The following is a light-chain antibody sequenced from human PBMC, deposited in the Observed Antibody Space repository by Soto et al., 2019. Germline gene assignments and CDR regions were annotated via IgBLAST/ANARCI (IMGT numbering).Light chain of an antibody. J-gene: IGLJ2*01. V-gene: IGLV2-14*01. CDR1: SSDVGGYNY. CDR2: EVS. Sequence: QSALTQPACVSGSPGQSITISCTGTSSDVGGYNYVSWYQQHPGKAPKLMIYEVSNRPSGVSNRFSGSKSGNTASLTISGLQAEDEADYYCSSYTSSSTLVVFGGGTKLTLL. CDR3: SSYTSSSTLVV.